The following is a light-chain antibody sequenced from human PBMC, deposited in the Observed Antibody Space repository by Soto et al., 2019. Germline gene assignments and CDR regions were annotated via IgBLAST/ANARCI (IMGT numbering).Light chain of an antibody. CDR2: EVR. J-gene: IGLJ3*02. Sequence: QSVLTQPASVSGSPGQSITISCTGTSSDIGGYNYVSWYQQHPGKAPKLMIYEVRNRPSGVSNRFSGSKSGNTASLTISGLQADDEADYYCSSDTSSSTLVFGGGTKVTVL. CDR1: SSDIGGYNY. V-gene: IGLV2-14*01. CDR3: SSDTSSSTLV.